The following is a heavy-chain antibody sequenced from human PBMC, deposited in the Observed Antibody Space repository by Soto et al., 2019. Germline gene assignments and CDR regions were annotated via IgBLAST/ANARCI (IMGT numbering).Heavy chain of an antibody. J-gene: IGHJ5*02. D-gene: IGHD3-9*01. CDR2: IKHSGST. CDR3: ARSPGFFDWLGWFDP. V-gene: IGHV4-34*01. CDR1: GGSFSGYY. Sequence: QVQLQQWGAGLLKPSETLSLTCAVYGGSFSGYYWSWIRQPPGKGLEWIGEIKHSGSTNYNPSLKSRVTISVDTSKNQFSLKLSSVTAADTAVYYCARSPGFFDWLGWFDPWGQGTLVTVSS.